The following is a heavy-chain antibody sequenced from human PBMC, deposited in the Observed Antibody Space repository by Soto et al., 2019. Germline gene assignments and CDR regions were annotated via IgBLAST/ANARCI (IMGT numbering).Heavy chain of an antibody. V-gene: IGHV4-34*01. CDR3: ARDPPDFHSAFDY. CDR1: GASINRYY. Sequence: PSETLSLTCSVSGASINRYYWSWIRQPPGKGLEWIGEINHSGSTNYNPSLKSRVTINPDTSKNQFSLQLNSVTPEDTAVYYCARDPPDFHSAFDYWGQGTLVTVSS. CDR2: INHSGST. D-gene: IGHD4-4*01. J-gene: IGHJ4*02.